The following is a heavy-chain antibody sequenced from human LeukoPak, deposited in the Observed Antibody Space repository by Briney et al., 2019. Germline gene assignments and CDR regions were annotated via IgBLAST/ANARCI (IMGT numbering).Heavy chain of an antibody. V-gene: IGHV4-4*07. CDR2: FYTSGST. Sequence: SETLSLTCTVSGGSISSYYWSWIRQPAGKGLEWIGRFYTSGSTNYNPSLKSRVTMSVDTSKNQFSLKLSSVTAADTAVYYCARDRYYDGSGYSLGYWGQGTLVTVSS. D-gene: IGHD3-22*01. CDR3: ARDRYYDGSGYSLGY. J-gene: IGHJ4*02. CDR1: GGSISSYY.